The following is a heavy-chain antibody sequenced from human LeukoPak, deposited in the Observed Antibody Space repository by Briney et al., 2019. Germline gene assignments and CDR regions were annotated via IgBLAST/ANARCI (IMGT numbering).Heavy chain of an antibody. D-gene: IGHD5-18*01. V-gene: IGHV4-30-4*08. CDR2: IYYSGST. Sequence: PSQTLSLTCTVSGGSIGSGDYYWSWIRQPPGKGLEWIGYIYYSGSTYYNPSLKSRVTISVDTSKNQFSLKLSSVTAADTAMYYCARDLPLYGYSHGTDTFDIWGQGTMVTVSS. CDR3: ARDLPLYGYSHGTDTFDI. CDR1: GGSIGSGDYY. J-gene: IGHJ3*02.